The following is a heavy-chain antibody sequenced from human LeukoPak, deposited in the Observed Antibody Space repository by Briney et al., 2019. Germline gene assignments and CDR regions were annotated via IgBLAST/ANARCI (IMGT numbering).Heavy chain of an antibody. CDR3: AKRPGYCSSTSCYEFDY. J-gene: IGHJ4*02. CDR1: GFTFSSYA. V-gene: IGHV3-23*01. Sequence: GGSLRLSCAASGFTFSSYAMSWVRQAPGKGLEWVSAISGSGGSTYYADSVKGRFTISRDNSKNTQYLQMNSLRAEDTAVYYCAKRPGYCSSTSCYEFDYWGQGTLVTVSS. CDR2: ISGSGGST. D-gene: IGHD2-2*01.